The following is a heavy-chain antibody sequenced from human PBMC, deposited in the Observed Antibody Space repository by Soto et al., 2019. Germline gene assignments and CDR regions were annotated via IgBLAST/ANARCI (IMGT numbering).Heavy chain of an antibody. V-gene: IGHV1-3*04. CDR3: ARGEQLYHYYYGMDV. CDR1: GYSFTTHA. J-gene: IGHJ6*02. Sequence: GASVKVSCKASGYSFTTHAMIWVRQAPGQRPEWMGWINTGNGNTRYSPKFQGRVNITRDTSASTAYMELSSLKSEDTAVYYYARGEQLYHYYYGMDVWGQGSTVTVSS. CDR2: INTGNGNT.